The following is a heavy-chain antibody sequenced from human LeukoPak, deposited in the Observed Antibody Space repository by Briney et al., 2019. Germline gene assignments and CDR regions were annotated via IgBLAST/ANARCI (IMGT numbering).Heavy chain of an antibody. J-gene: IGHJ6*03. CDR3: ARDSLRAALHYMDV. Sequence: PGGSLRLSCAASEFSVGSNYMTWVRQAPGKGLEWVSLIYSGGSTYYADSVKGRFTISRDNSKNTLYLQMNSLRAEDTAVYYCARDSLRAALHYMDVWGKGATVTVSS. D-gene: IGHD4-11*01. CDR1: EFSVGSNY. V-gene: IGHV3-66*01. CDR2: IYSGGST.